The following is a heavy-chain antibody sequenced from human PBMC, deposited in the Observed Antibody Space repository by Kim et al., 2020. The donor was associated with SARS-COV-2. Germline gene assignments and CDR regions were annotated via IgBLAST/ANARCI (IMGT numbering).Heavy chain of an antibody. CDR2: IYPGDSDT. CDR1: GYSFTSYW. CDR3: ARRGYYYDSSGYPYGPFDY. Sequence: GESLKISCKGSGYSFTSYWIGWVRQMPGKGLEWMGIIYPGDSDTRYSPSFQGQVTISADKSISTAYLQCSSLKASDTAMYYCARRGYYYDSSGYPYGPFDYWGQGTLVTVSS. V-gene: IGHV5-51*01. D-gene: IGHD3-22*01. J-gene: IGHJ4*02.